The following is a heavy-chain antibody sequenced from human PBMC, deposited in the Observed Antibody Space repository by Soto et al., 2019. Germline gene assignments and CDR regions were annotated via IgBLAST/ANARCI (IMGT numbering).Heavy chain of an antibody. CDR1: GATFSNFW. D-gene: IGHD2-15*01. CDR2: VNIDGSST. J-gene: IGHJ4*02. CDR3: AASRGPGVVVY. V-gene: IGHV3-74*03. Sequence: QLVESGGALVQPGGSLRLACAASGATFSNFWMHWVRQPPGEGLVWVSRVNIDGSSTTYADSVRGRFNISRDNAKNTVFLQMNRLRDDDTAVYFCAASRGPGVVVYWGQGTLVSVSS.